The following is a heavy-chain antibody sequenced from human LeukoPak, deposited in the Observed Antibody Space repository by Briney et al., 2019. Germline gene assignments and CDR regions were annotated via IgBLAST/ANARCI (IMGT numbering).Heavy chain of an antibody. CDR2: ISGSGGST. CDR3: AKVAGYSSGWFGYFDY. Sequence: PGGSLRLSCAASGFTFSSYAMSWVRQAPGKGLEWVSAISGSGGSTYYADSVKGRFTISGDNSKNTLYLQMNSLRAEDTAVYYCAKVAGYSSGWFGYFDYWGQGTLVTVSS. CDR1: GFTFSSYA. D-gene: IGHD6-19*01. J-gene: IGHJ4*02. V-gene: IGHV3-23*01.